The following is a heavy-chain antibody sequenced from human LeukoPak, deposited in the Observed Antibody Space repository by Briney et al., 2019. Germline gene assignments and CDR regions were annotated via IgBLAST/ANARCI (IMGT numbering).Heavy chain of an antibody. Sequence: ASVKVSCKASGYHFVNYANTWVRQAPGQGLEWMGWISPFNGQTNYAQNVQGRVTMTIDTSTSTAYMELRSLRSDDTAVYYCARTWDYNPRGRFDDWGQGTRVTVSS. CDR3: ARTWDYNPRGRFDD. V-gene: IGHV1-18*01. J-gene: IGHJ4*02. CDR2: ISPFNGQT. CDR1: GYHFVNYA. D-gene: IGHD4/OR15-4a*01.